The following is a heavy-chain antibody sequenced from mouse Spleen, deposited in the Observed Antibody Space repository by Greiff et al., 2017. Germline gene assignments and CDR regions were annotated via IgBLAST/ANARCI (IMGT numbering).Heavy chain of an antibody. CDR1: GYSFTSYY. CDR3: ARGDYSYYYAMDY. D-gene: IGHD2-13*01. CDR2: IYPGSGNT. Sequence: VQLQQSGPELVKPGASVKISCKASGYSFTSYYIHWVKQRPGQGLEWIGWIYPGSGNTKYNEKFKGKATLTADTSSSTAYMQLSSLTSEDSAVYYCARGDYSYYYAMDYWGQGTSVTVSS. J-gene: IGHJ4*01. V-gene: IGHV1-66*01.